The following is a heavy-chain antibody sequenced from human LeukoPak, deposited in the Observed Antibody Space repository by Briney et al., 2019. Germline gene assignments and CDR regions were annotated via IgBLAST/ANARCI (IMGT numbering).Heavy chain of an antibody. V-gene: IGHV1-8*01. J-gene: IGHJ4*02. D-gene: IGHD3-10*01. CDR1: GYTFTSYD. Sequence: ASVKVSCKASGYTFTSYDINWVRQATGQGLEWMGWMNPNSGNTGYAQKFQGRVTMTRNTSISTAYMELSSLRSEDTAVYYCARTMYYYDSGSHQTLFGYWGQGTLVTVSS. CDR2: MNPNSGNT. CDR3: ARTMYYYDSGSHQTLFGY.